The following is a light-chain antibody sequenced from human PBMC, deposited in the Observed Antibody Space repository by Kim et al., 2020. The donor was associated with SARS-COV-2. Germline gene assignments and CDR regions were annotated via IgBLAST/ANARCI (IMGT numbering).Light chain of an antibody. CDR1: QSVSSSY. V-gene: IGKV3-20*01. Sequence: EIVLTQSPGTLSLSPGERATLSCRASQSVSSSYLAWYQQKPGQAPRLLIYGASSRATGIPDRFSGSGSGTGFALTISRLEPEDFAVYYCQQYGSPPEYTFGQGPKLEV. CDR3: QQYGSPPEYT. CDR2: GAS. J-gene: IGKJ2*01.